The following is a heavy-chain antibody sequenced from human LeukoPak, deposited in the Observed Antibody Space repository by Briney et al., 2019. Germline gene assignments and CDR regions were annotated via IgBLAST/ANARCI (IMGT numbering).Heavy chain of an antibody. J-gene: IGHJ3*01. Sequence: GGSLRLSCAASGFTFSNYAVMWVRQAPGQGLEWASAITSGGAPKYADSVKGRFTISRDNSKNTLYLQMNSLRVEDTAQYFCARDPNGDYIGAFEFWGQGTGVTVSS. CDR3: ARDPNGDYIGAFEF. CDR1: GFTFSNYA. D-gene: IGHD4-17*01. V-gene: IGHV3-23*01. CDR2: ITSGGAP.